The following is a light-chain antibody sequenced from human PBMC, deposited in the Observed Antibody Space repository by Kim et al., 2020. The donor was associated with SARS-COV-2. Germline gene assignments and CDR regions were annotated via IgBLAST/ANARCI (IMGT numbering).Light chain of an antibody. J-gene: IGLJ2*01. Sequence: QRFTLSCTGSSSNIGAYYDVHWYQQLPGTAPKPLIHANTNRPSGVPDRFSGSKSDTSASLDITGLQAEDEAVYYCQSYDRSLSGSVFGGGTKVTVL. V-gene: IGLV1-40*01. CDR3: QSYDRSLSGSV. CDR1: SSNIGAYYD. CDR2: ANT.